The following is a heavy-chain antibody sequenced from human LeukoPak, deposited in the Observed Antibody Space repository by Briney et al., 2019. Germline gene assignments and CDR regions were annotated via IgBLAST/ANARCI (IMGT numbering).Heavy chain of an antibody. CDR1: GFTFSSYE. Sequence: GGSLRLSCAASGFTFSSYEMNWVRQAPGKGLEWVSYISSSGSTIYYADSVKGRFTISRDNAKNPLYLQMNSLRAEDTAVYYCASPYCSGGSCYPPAIDYWGQGTLVTVSS. V-gene: IGHV3-48*03. CDR3: ASPYCSGGSCYPPAIDY. J-gene: IGHJ4*02. D-gene: IGHD2-15*01. CDR2: ISSSGSTI.